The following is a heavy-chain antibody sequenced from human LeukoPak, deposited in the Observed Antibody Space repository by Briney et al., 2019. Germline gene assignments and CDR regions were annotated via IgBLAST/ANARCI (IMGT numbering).Heavy chain of an antibody. J-gene: IGHJ4*02. Sequence: SETLSLTCTVSGGSISSYYWSWIRQPAGKGLEWIGGIYTSGSTNYNPSLKSRVTMSVDTSKNQFSLKLSSVTAADTAVYYCARDSEKGIAAPKDYWGQGTLVTVSS. V-gene: IGHV4-4*07. D-gene: IGHD6-13*01. CDR3: ARDSEKGIAAPKDY. CDR2: IYTSGST. CDR1: GGSISSYY.